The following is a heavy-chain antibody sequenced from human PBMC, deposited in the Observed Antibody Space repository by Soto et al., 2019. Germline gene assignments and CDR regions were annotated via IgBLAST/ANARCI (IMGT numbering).Heavy chain of an antibody. V-gene: IGHV1-8*01. Sequence: QVQLVQSGAEVKKPGASVKVSCKASGYTFTSYDINWVRQATGQGLEWMGWMNPNSGNTGYAQKFQGRVTMTRNTSISTADVELSSLRSADTAVYYCARMTKDGSYPTYWGQGTLVTVSS. J-gene: IGHJ4*02. CDR2: MNPNSGNT. CDR3: ARMTKDGSYPTY. CDR1: GYTFTSYD. D-gene: IGHD1-26*01.